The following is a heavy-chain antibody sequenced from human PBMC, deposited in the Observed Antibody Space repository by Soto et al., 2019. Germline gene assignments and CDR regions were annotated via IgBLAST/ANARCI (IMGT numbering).Heavy chain of an antibody. V-gene: IGHV1-46*01. CDR3: ARVYCSGGSCYGIDY. CDR2: INPTSST. D-gene: IGHD2-15*01. J-gene: IGHJ4*02. CDR1: GYTFTSYY. Sequence: QVQLVQSGAEVKKPGASVKVSCKASGYTFTSYYMHWVRQAPGQGLEWMGIINPTSSTSYAQKFQGRVTMTGDTSTSTVYMELSSLRSEDTAVYYCARVYCSGGSCYGIDYWGQGTLVTVSS.